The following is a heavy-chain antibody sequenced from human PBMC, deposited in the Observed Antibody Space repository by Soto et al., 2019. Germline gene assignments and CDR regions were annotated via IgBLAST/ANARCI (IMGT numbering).Heavy chain of an antibody. V-gene: IGHV1-69*12. CDR2: IIPIFGTA. CDR3: ASHSGSSPEGRYYYGMDV. J-gene: IGHJ6*02. Sequence: QVQLVQSGAEVKKPGSSVKVSCKASGGTVSSYAISWVRQAPGQGLEWMGGIIPIFGTADYAQKFQGRVTITADESTSTAYMELSSLRSEDTAVYYCASHSGSSPEGRYYYGMDVWGQGTTVTVSS. D-gene: IGHD1-26*01. CDR1: GGTVSSYA.